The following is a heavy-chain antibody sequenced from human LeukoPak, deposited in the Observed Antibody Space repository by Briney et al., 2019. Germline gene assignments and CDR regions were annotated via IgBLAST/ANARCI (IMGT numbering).Heavy chain of an antibody. V-gene: IGHV3-30*01. CDR1: GFTFSSYA. J-gene: IGHJ4*02. Sequence: PGGSLRLSCAASGFTFSSYAMHWVRKAPGKGLEWVAVISYDGSNKYYADSVKGRFTISRDNSKSTLYLQMNSLRAEDTAVYYCARDRYGSSDYWGQGTLVTVSS. CDR3: ARDRYGSSDY. D-gene: IGHD6-6*01. CDR2: ISYDGSNK.